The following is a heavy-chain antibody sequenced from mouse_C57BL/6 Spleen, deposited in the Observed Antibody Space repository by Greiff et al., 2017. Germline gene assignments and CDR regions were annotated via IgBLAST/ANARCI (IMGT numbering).Heavy chain of an antibody. V-gene: IGHV1-64*01. CDR1: GYTFTSYW. CDR2: IHPNSGST. J-gene: IGHJ2*01. Sequence: VQLQQPGAELVKPGASVKLSCKASGYTFTSYWMHWVKQRPGQGLEWIGMIHPNSGSTNYNEKFKSKATLTVDKSSSTAYMQLSSLTSEDSAVYYCARELGREGYYFDYWGQGTTLTVSS. CDR3: ARELGREGYYFDY. D-gene: IGHD4-1*01.